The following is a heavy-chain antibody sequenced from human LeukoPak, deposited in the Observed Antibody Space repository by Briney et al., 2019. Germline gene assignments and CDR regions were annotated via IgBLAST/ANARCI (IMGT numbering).Heavy chain of an antibody. V-gene: IGHV4-34*01. Sequence: SETLSLTCAVYGGSFSGYYWSWIRQPPGKGLEWIGEINHSGSTNYNPSLKSRVTMSVDTSKNQFSLKLSSVTAADTAVYYCAREGYYDSSGYYRLWGQGTMVTVSS. CDR1: GGSFSGYY. D-gene: IGHD3-22*01. CDR2: INHSGST. CDR3: AREGYYDSSGYYRL. J-gene: IGHJ3*01.